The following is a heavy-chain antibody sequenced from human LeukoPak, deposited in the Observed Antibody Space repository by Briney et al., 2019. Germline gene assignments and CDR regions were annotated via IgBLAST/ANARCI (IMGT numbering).Heavy chain of an antibody. CDR3: ARMGLLEWLLFDY. V-gene: IGHV4-4*09. D-gene: IGHD3-3*01. CDR1: GDSISSYY. J-gene: IGHJ4*02. CDR2: IYTSGST. Sequence: PSETLSHTCTVSGDSISSYYGSWIRQPPGKGLEWVGYIYTSGSTNYNPSLKSRVTISVDTSKNQFSLKLSSVTAADTAVYYFARMGLLEWLLFDYWGQGTLVTVSS.